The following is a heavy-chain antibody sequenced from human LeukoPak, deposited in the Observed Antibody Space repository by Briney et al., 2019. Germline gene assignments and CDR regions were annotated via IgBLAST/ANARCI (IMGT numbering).Heavy chain of an antibody. CDR3: ARGPEYYDILTGYYNAHNWFDP. CDR2: IKQDGSEK. CDR1: GFTFSSYW. Sequence: GGSLRLSCAASGFTFSSYWMSWVRQAPGKGLEWVANIKQDGSEKYYVDSVEGRFTISRDNAKNSLYLQMNSLRAEDTAVYYCARGPEYYDILTGYYNAHNWFDPWGQGTLVTVSS. D-gene: IGHD3-9*01. V-gene: IGHV3-7*03. J-gene: IGHJ5*02.